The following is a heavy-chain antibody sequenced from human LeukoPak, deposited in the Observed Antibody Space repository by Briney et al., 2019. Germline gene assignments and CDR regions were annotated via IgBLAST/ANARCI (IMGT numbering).Heavy chain of an antibody. J-gene: IGHJ3*02. Sequence: SETLSLTCAVSGYSVSSGYYWGWIRQPPGKGLEWIGYIYYSGNTNYNPSLKSRVTISVDTSKNQFSLKLSSVTAADTAVYYCARHEKPLDAFDIWGQGTMVTVSS. CDR1: GYSVSSGYY. CDR2: IYYSGNT. CDR3: ARHEKPLDAFDI. V-gene: IGHV4-38-2*01.